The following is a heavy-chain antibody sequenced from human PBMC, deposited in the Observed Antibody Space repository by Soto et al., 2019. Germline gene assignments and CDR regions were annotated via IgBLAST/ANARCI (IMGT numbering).Heavy chain of an antibody. Sequence: GGSLRLCCAASGFTFSSYWMHWVRQAPGKGLVWVSRINSDGSSTSYADSVKGRFTISRDNAKNTLYLQMNSLRAEDTAVYYCARVVLYCSGGSCYANDYWGQGTLVTVSS. CDR2: INSDGSST. CDR1: GFTFSSYW. V-gene: IGHV3-74*01. CDR3: ARVVLYCSGGSCYANDY. J-gene: IGHJ4*02. D-gene: IGHD2-15*01.